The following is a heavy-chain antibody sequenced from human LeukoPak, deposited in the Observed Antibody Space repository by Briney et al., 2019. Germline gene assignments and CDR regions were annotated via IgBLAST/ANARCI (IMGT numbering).Heavy chain of an antibody. CDR1: GGSISSYY. Sequence: SETLSLTRTVSGGSISSYYWSWIRQPPGKGLEWIGYIYYSGSTNYNPSLKSRVTISVDTSKNQFSLKLSSVTAADTAVYYCARGDGSWYVYFQHWGQGTLVTVSS. CDR2: IYYSGST. CDR3: ARGDGSWYVYFQH. V-gene: IGHV4-59*01. D-gene: IGHD6-13*01. J-gene: IGHJ1*01.